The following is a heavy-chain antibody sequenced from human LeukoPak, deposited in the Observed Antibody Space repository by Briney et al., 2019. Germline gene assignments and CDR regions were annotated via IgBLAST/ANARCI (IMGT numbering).Heavy chain of an antibody. CDR1: GYTFTGYY. J-gene: IGHJ4*02. D-gene: IGHD6-13*01. CDR3: ARVGNLASIAAAGNGYFDY. CDR2: INPNSGGT. Sequence: ASVKVSCKASGYTFTGYYMHWVRQAPGQGFEWMGWINPNSGGTNYAQKFQGRVTMTRDTSISTAYMELSRLRSDDTAVYYCARVGNLASIAAAGNGYFDYWGQGTLVTVSP. V-gene: IGHV1-2*02.